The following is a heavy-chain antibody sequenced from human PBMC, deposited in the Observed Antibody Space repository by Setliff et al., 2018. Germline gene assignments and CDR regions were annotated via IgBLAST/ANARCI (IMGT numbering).Heavy chain of an antibody. CDR3: ARGVTRPIYYYYYYMDV. J-gene: IGHJ6*03. Sequence: PSETLSLTCTVSGGSLRGNAIFWGWIRQPPGKGLEWIGSIYYTGDPYYNPSLKSRVTISVDTSKNQFSLKLSSVTAADTAVYYCARGVTRPIYYYYYYMDVWGKGTTVTVSS. CDR1: GGSLRGNAIF. D-gene: IGHD4-4*01. V-gene: IGHV4-39*01. CDR2: IYYTGDP.